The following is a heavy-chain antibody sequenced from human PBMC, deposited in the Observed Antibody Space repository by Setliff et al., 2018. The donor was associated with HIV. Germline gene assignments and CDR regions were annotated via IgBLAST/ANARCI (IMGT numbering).Heavy chain of an antibody. V-gene: IGHV3-74*01. J-gene: IGHJ3*01. CDR3: TSWGVPRDGFDF. CDR1: GFTFSSSW. D-gene: IGHD3-16*01. CDR2: INGDGSFT. Sequence: GGSLRLSCAGSGFTFSSSWMHWVRQAPGKGLVWVSRINGDGSFTVYADSVKGRFTISRDNSKNTLYLQMNSVRGEDTAVYYCTSWGVPRDGFDFWGHGTKVTVSS.